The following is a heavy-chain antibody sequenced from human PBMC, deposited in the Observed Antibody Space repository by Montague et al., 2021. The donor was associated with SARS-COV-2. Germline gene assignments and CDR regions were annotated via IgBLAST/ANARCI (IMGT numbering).Heavy chain of an antibody. CDR3: ARVFDNSGYALDY. D-gene: IGHD5-12*01. CDR2: VHHDGSSGXA. CDR1: GGSFKNYY. J-gene: IGHJ4*02. V-gene: IGHV4-59*01. Sequence: SETLSLTCTVSGGSFKNYYWSWIRQPPGKGLEWIGYVHHDGSSGXANYNPSVWSRVTISVDTSKKQFSLHLSSVTLADTAVYFCARVFDNSGYALDYWGQGTQVTVSS.